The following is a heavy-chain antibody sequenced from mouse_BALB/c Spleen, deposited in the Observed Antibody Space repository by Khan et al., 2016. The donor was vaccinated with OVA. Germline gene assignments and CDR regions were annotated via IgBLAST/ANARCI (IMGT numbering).Heavy chain of an antibody. CDR3: ARGYDFFAY. CDR1: GYSFTLYY. J-gene: IGHJ3*01. Sequence: VQLKQSGPDLVKPGASVKISCKASGYSFTLYYMTWVKQSHGKSLEWIGRVNPNTGGSDSNQEFKGKAILTVDKSSNTAYMELHSLTSEDSAVYYCARGYDFFAYWGQGTLVTVSA. D-gene: IGHD2-14*01. V-gene: IGHV1-26*01. CDR2: VNPNTGGS.